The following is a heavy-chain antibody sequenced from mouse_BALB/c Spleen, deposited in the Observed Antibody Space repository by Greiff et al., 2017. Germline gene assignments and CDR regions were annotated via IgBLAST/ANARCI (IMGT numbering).Heavy chain of an antibody. CDR2: IDPENGNT. D-gene: IGHD1-1*01. Sequence: EVQLQQSGAELVRPGALVKLSCKASGFNIKDYYMHWVKQRPEQGLEWIGWIDPENGNTIYDPKFQGKASITADTSSNTAYLQLSSLTSEDTAVYYCARRSSYGYFDYWGQGTTLTVSS. J-gene: IGHJ2*01. V-gene: IGHV14-1*02. CDR1: GFNIKDYY. CDR3: ARRSSYGYFDY.